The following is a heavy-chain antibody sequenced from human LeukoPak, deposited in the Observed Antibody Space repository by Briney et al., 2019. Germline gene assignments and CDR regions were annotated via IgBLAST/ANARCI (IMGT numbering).Heavy chain of an antibody. V-gene: IGHV3-33*01. Sequence: PGRSLRLSCAASGFTFSSYGMHWVRQAPGKGLEWVAVIWYDGSNKYYADSVKGRFTISRDNSKNTLYLQMNSLRAGDTAVYYCARGYRDSLLNYWGQGTLVTVSS. CDR2: IWYDGSNK. D-gene: IGHD1-26*01. CDR3: ARGYRDSLLNY. J-gene: IGHJ4*02. CDR1: GFTFSSYG.